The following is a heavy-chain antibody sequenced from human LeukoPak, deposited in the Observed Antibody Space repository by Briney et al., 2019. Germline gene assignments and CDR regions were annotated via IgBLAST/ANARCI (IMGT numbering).Heavy chain of an antibody. CDR2: INSDGSIT. V-gene: IGHV3-74*01. CDR3: ARNMYTSSWYPSFDY. CDR1: GFTFSSYW. D-gene: IGHD6-13*01. J-gene: IGHJ4*02. Sequence: GGSLRLSCAASGFTFSSYWMHWVRQAPGKGLMWVSRINSDGSITNYADSVKGRFTISRDNSKNTLYLQMNSLRAEDTAVYYCARNMYTSSWYPSFDYWGQGTLVTVSS.